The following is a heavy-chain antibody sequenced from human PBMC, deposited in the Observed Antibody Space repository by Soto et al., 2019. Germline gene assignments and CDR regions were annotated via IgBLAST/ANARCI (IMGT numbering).Heavy chain of an antibody. CDR1: GFSFSDHY. CDR2: IRNKANGYTT. D-gene: IGHD1-26*01. V-gene: IGHV3-72*01. J-gene: IGHJ4*02. Sequence: LVESGGGVIQPGGSLRLSCAASGFSFSDHYMDWVRQAPGKGLEWLGRIRNKANGYTTEYAASVRGRISMSRDDAKNSLFLQVTNVKIEDTAVYFCAKEATNDQWELLHFDSWGQGNLVTVSS. CDR3: AKEATNDQWELLHFDS.